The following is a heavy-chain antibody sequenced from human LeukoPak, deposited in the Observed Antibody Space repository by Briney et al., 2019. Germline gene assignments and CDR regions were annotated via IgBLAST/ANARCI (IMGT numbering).Heavy chain of an antibody. J-gene: IGHJ4*02. V-gene: IGHV1-2*02. CDR3: ARDEGMVVAASSFDY. D-gene: IGHD2-15*01. Sequence: ASVKVSCKASGYTFTGYYMHWVRQAPGQGLEWMGWINPNSGGTNYAQTFQGRVTMTRDTSISTAYMELSRLRSDDTAVYYCARDEGMVVAASSFDYWGQGTLVTVSS. CDR1: GYTFTGYY. CDR2: INPNSGGT.